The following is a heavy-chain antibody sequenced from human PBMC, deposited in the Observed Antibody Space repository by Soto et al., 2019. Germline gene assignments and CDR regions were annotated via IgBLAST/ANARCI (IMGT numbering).Heavy chain of an antibody. CDR1: GGSFSGYY. D-gene: IGHD6-6*01. J-gene: IGHJ5*02. V-gene: IGHV4-34*01. CDR3: ARGLGNEYCWFDP. Sequence: SETLSLSCAVYGGSFSGYYWSWIRQPPGKGLEWIGEINHSGSTNYNPSLKSRVTISVDTSKNQFSLKLSSVTAADTAVYYCARGLGNEYCWFDPWGQGTLVTVSS. CDR2: INHSGST.